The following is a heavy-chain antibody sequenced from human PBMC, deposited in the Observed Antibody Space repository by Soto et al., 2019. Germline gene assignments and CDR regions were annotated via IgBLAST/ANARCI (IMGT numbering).Heavy chain of an antibody. CDR2: VSSSSSTI. J-gene: IGHJ4*02. Sequence: EVQLVESGGGLVQPGGSLRLSCAASGFTFSSYSLNWVRQAPGKGLEWVSYVSSSSSTIYYADSVKGRFTISRDNAKNSLYLQMNSLRAEDTAVYYCARDYSADGWLLYRYDRFGYWGQGTLVTVSS. CDR3: ARDYSADGWLLYRYDRFGY. D-gene: IGHD3-3*01. V-gene: IGHV3-48*01. CDR1: GFTFSSYS.